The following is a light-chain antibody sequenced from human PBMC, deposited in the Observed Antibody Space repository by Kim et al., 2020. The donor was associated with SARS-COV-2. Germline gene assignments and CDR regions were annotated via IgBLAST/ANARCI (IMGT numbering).Light chain of an antibody. V-gene: IGKV4-1*01. J-gene: IGKJ1*01. CDR3: QQYYTTPWT. CDR2: WAS. Sequence: DIVMTQSPDSLAVSLGERATINCKSSQSVLYSSNNKVYLAWYQQKPGQPPELLISWASTRESGVLDRFSGSGSGTDFTLTISSLQAEDVAVYYCQQYYTTPWTFGQGTKVDIK. CDR1: QSVLYSSNNKVY.